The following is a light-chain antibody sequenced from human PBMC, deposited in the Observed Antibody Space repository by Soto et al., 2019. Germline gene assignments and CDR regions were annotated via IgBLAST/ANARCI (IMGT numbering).Light chain of an antibody. CDR2: EVS. CDR1: SSDVGGYKY. CDR3: SSYAASNNVI. J-gene: IGLJ2*01. Sequence: QSALTQPPSASGSPGQSVTISCTGTSSDVGGYKYVSWYQQHPGKAPKLMIYEVSRRPSGVPDRFSGSKSGNTASLTVSGLQADDEADYYCSSYAASNNVIFGGGTKLTVL. V-gene: IGLV2-8*01.